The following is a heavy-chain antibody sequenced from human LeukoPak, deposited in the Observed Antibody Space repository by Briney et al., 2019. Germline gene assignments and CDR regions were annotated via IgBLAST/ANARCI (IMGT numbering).Heavy chain of an antibody. Sequence: GGSLRLSCAASGFTFSDYWMHWVRQAPGKGLVWVSRINIGGTITNYADSVEGRFTISRDNAKNTVYLQMNSLRAEDTAVYYCTMIEWERWRGWGQGTLVTVSS. CDR1: GFTFSDYW. CDR3: TMIEWERWRG. CDR2: INIGGTIT. D-gene: IGHD1-26*01. J-gene: IGHJ4*02. V-gene: IGHV3-74*01.